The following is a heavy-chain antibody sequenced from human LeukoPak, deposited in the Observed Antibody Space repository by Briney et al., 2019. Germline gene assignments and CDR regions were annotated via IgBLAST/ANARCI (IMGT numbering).Heavy chain of an antibody. CDR1: GFPFSDYY. V-gene: IGHV3-11*01. D-gene: IGHD6-13*01. J-gene: IGHJ4*02. Sequence: GGSLRLSCAASGFPFSDYYMSWIRQAPGKGLEWVSYISDSGSIIYYADSVKGRFTVSRDNAKNSLYLQMNSLRAEDTAVYYCARGVYIAAAQYGYWGQGTLVTVSS. CDR3: ARGVYIAAAQYGY. CDR2: ISDSGSII.